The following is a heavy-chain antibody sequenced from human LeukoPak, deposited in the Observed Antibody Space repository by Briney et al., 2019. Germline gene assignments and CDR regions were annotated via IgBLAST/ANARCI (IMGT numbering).Heavy chain of an antibody. CDR1: GFTFSNAW. J-gene: IGHJ4*02. Sequence: GGSLRLSCAASGFTFSNAWMSWVRQAPGKGLEWVGRIRRKTDGGKTEYGTPVKGRFTISRDDSTNTLYLQMNSLKTEDTAVYYCSTAVAGPYYFDSWGQGTLVTVSS. CDR3: STAVAGPYYFDS. D-gene: IGHD6-19*01. CDR2: IRRKTDGGKT. V-gene: IGHV3-15*01.